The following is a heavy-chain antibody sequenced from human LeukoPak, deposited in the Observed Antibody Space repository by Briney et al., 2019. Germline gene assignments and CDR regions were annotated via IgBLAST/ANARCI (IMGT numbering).Heavy chain of an antibody. CDR1: GFTFSSYG. Sequence: PGGSLRLSCAASGFTFSSYGMHWVRQAPGKGLEWVAFIRYDGSNKYYADSVKGRFTISRDNSKNTLYLQMNSLRAEDTAVYYCAKDGIRSSGYYYVHYYYYMDVWGKGTTVTISS. D-gene: IGHD3-22*01. V-gene: IGHV3-30*02. CDR3: AKDGIRSSGYYYVHYYYYMDV. J-gene: IGHJ6*03. CDR2: IRYDGSNK.